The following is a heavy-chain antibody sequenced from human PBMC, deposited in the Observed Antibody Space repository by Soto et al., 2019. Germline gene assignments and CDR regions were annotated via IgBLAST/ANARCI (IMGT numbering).Heavy chain of an antibody. Sequence: GSVQVCFRASGYSFTSDNINLDRQAPGQGLEWVGYMNPYTGRSGLGQKFEGRVILTRDTSINTAYMELTNLKSEDTAVYYCARGQDYLATRGYNDYWGRGTMVTVSS. CDR2: MNPYTGRS. V-gene: IGHV1-8*01. D-gene: IGHD3-22*01. CDR1: GYSFTSDN. J-gene: IGHJ4*02. CDR3: ARGQDYLATRGYNDY.